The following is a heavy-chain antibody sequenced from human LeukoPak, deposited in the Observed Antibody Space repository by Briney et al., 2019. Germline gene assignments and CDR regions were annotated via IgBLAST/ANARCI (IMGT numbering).Heavy chain of an antibody. CDR3: ARDRGDGTQSPFYS. Sequence: GGSLRLSCAASGFTFSSYGMHWVRQAPGKGLEWVAVISYDGSNKYYADSVKGRFTISRDNSKNTLYLQMNSLRAEDTAVYYCARDRGDGTQSPFYSWGQGTVVTVAS. J-gene: IGHJ4*02. D-gene: IGHD5-24*01. CDR1: GFTFSSYG. CDR2: ISYDGSNK. V-gene: IGHV3-30*03.